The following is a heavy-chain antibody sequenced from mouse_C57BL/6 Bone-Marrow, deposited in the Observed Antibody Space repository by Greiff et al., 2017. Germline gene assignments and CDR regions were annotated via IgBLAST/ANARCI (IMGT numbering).Heavy chain of an antibody. CDR1: GFSLTSYA. D-gene: IGHD3-2*02. CDR3: ARLDSSGFAWFAY. CDR2: IWTGGGT. Sequence: QVQLQQSGPGLVAPSQSLSITCTVSGFSLTSYAISWVRQPPGKGLEWLGVIWTGGGTNYNSALKSRLSISKDNSKSQVFLKMNSLQTDDTARYXCARLDSSGFAWFAYWGQGTLVTVSA. V-gene: IGHV2-9-1*01. J-gene: IGHJ3*01.